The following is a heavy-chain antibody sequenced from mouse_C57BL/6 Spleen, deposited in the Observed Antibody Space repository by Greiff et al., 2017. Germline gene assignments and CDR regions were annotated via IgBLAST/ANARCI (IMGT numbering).Heavy chain of an antibody. V-gene: IGHV1-55*01. CDR3: ARFITTVARYVDV. CDR1: GYTFTSYW. CDR2: IYPGSGST. D-gene: IGHD1-1*01. Sequence: QVQLQQPGAELVKPGASVKMSCKASGYTFTSYWITWVKQRPGQGLEWIGDIYPGSGSTNYNEKFKSKATLTVDKSSSTAYMKLSSLTSEDSAGYYCARFITTVARYVDVWGTGTTVTVSS. J-gene: IGHJ1*03.